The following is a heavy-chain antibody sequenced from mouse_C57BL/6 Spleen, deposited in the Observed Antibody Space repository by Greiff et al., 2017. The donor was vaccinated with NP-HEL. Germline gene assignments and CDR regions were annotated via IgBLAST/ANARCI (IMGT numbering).Heavy chain of an antibody. CDR2: IYPRSGNT. Sequence: LQESGAELARPGASVKLSCKASGYTFTSYGISWVKQRTGQGLEWIGEIYPRSGNTYYNEKFKGKATLTADKSSSTAYMELRSLTSEDSAVYFCAREDSSGHAWFAYWGQGTLVTVSA. V-gene: IGHV1-81*01. D-gene: IGHD3-2*02. J-gene: IGHJ3*01. CDR1: GYTFTSYG. CDR3: AREDSSGHAWFAY.